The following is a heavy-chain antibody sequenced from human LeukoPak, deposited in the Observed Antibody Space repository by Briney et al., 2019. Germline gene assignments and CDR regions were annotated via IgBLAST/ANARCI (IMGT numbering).Heavy chain of an antibody. J-gene: IGHJ4*02. Sequence: GGSLRLSCAASGSIFSNYWMSWVRQAPGKGLEWVANIKHDESEKYYVDSVKGRSTISRDNAKNSLYLQMNSLRVEDTAVYYCARSNNLDYWGQGTLVTVSS. CDR1: GSIFSNYW. CDR2: IKHDESEK. D-gene: IGHD2/OR15-2a*01. CDR3: ARSNNLDY. V-gene: IGHV3-7*05.